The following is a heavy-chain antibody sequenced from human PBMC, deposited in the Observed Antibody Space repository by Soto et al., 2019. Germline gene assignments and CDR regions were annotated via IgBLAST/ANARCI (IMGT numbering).Heavy chain of an antibody. CDR3: AREVRTGTTPFYGMDV. Sequence: ASVKVSCKASGYTFTIYYMHWVRQAPGQGLEWMGIINPSGGSTSYAQKFQGRVTMTRDTSTSTVYMELSSLRSEDTAVYYCAREVRTGTTPFYGMDVLGQGTTVTVSS. CDR1: GYTFTIYY. CDR2: INPSGGST. D-gene: IGHD1-7*01. V-gene: IGHV1-46*01. J-gene: IGHJ6*02.